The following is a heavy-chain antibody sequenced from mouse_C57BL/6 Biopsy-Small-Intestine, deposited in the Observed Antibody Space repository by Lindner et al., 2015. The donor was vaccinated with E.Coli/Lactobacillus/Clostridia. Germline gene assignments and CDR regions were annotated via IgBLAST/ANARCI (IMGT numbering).Heavy chain of an antibody. CDR1: GFTFNTYA. D-gene: IGHD1-1*01. CDR2: IRSKSSNYAT. V-gene: IGHV10-3*01. Sequence: VQLQESGGGLVQPKGSLKLSCAASGFTFNTYAMHWVRQAPGKGLEWVARIRSKSSNYATYYADSVKDRFTISRDDSESMLYLQMNNLKTEDTAIYYCVRHLELGFSYGSSSLVWGTGTTVTVSS. J-gene: IGHJ1*03. CDR3: VRHLELGFSYGSSSLV.